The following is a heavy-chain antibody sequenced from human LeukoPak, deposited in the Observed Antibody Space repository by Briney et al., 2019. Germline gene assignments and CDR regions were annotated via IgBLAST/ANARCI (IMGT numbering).Heavy chain of an antibody. V-gene: IGHV3-30-3*01. J-gene: IGHJ3*02. CDR2: ISYDGSNK. CDR3: AGGFGELLAFDI. CDR1: GFTFSSYA. D-gene: IGHD3-10*01. Sequence: GRSLRLSCAASGFTFSSYAMHWVRQAPGKGLEWVAVISYDGSNKYYADSVKGRFTISRDNSKNTLYLQMNSLRAEDTAVYYCAGGFGELLAFDIWGQGTMVTVSS.